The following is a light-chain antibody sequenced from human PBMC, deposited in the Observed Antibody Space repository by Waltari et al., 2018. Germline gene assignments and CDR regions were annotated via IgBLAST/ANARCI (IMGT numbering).Light chain of an antibody. Sequence: EIVLTQSPGTLYLSPGERATLSCRASQSVSRSLAWYPEKPGQAPRRLIYDASSRATGIPDRFSGGGSGTDFSLTISRLETEDFAVYYCQKYVSLPATFGQGTKVEIK. CDR2: DAS. J-gene: IGKJ1*01. CDR1: QSVSRS. V-gene: IGKV3-20*01. CDR3: QKYVSLPAT.